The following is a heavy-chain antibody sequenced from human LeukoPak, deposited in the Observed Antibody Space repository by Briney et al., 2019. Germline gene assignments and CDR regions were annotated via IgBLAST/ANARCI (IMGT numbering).Heavy chain of an antibody. J-gene: IGHJ4*02. D-gene: IGHD5-24*01. CDR3: AREIDRDDYNRFFDY. CDR2: INAGNGNT. V-gene: IGHV1-3*01. Sequence: ASVKVTCKASGYSFSTYTMNWVRQAPGQRLEWMGWINAGNGNTKYSQKFQGRVTITRDTSASTAYMEMRSLRSEDTAVYYCAREIDRDDYNRFFDYWGQGTLVTLSS. CDR1: GYSFSTYT.